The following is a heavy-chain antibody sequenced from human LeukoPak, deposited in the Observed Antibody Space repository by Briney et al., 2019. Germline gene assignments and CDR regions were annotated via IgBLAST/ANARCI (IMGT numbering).Heavy chain of an antibody. CDR3: AREVGDYGDYFDY. D-gene: IGHD4-17*01. J-gene: IGHJ4*02. V-gene: IGHV3-30-3*01. Sequence: GGSLRLSCVASGFTFGDYAMHWVRQAPTKGLEWMAVISYDGSTRNYADSVKGRFTISRDNSKNTLYLQMNSLRAEDTAVYYCAREVGDYGDYFDYWGQGTLVTVSS. CDR2: ISYDGSTR. CDR1: GFTFGDYA.